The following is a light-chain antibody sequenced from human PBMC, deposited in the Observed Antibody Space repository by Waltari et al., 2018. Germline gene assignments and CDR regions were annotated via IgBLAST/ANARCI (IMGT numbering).Light chain of an antibody. CDR1: SSDVGGYNF. CDR3: SSYTTSSTYV. V-gene: IGLV2-14*03. CDR2: DVT. J-gene: IGLJ1*01. Sequence: QSALTQPASVSGSPGQSITISCTGTSSDVGGYNFVSWYQQHPGKVPKLLIYDVTKRPSGVFNRFSGPKSGNTASLTISGLQAEDEADYYCSSYTTSSTYVFGTGTKVTVL.